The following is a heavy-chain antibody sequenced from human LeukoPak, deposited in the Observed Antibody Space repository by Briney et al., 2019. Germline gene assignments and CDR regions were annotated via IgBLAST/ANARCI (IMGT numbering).Heavy chain of an antibody. CDR3: ARGRHYYDSSGYDY. V-gene: IGHV4-39*07. CDR2: IYYSGST. J-gene: IGHJ4*02. CDR1: GGSISSSSYY. Sequence: PSETLSLTCTVSGGSISSSSYYWGWIRQPPGKGLEWIGSIYYSGSTYYNPSLKSRVTISVDTSKNQFSLKLSSVTAADTAVYYCARGRHYYDSSGYDYWGQGTLVTVSS. D-gene: IGHD3-22*01.